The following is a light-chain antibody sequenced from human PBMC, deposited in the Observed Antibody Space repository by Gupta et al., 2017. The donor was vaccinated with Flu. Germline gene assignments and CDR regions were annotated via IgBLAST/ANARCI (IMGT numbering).Light chain of an antibody. J-gene: IGLJ2*01. Sequence: RAIISCSGSSSNIGSNTVNWYQQLPGTAPRLLIDSTDQRPSGVPDRFSGSKSGTSASLAISGLLSEDEAEYYCGTWDDSLSGPVFGGGTTLTVL. CDR2: STD. V-gene: IGLV1-44*01. CDR3: GTWDDSLSGPV. CDR1: SSNIGSNT.